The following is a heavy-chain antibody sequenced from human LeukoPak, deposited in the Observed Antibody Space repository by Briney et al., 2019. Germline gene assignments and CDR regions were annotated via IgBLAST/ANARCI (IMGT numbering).Heavy chain of an antibody. CDR1: GGSISSGGYS. V-gene: IGHV4-30-2*01. D-gene: IGHD2/OR15-2a*01. CDR2: IYHSGST. J-gene: IGHJ4*02. Sequence: PSETLSLTCAVSGGSISSGGYSWSWIWQPPGKGLEWIGYIYHSGSTYYNPSLKSRVTISVDGSKNQFSLKLSSVTAADTAVYYCASTIYGLPYFDYWGQGTLVTVSS. CDR3: ASTIYGLPYFDY.